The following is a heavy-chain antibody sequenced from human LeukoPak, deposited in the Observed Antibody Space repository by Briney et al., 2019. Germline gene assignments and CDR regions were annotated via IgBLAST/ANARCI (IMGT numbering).Heavy chain of an antibody. CDR1: GFTFRSHA. CDR2: ISYDGSIK. V-gene: IGHV3-30*04. D-gene: IGHD1-26*01. CDR3: ARDLSGGYSCDY. Sequence: GSLRLSCAASGFTFRSHAMHWVRQAPGKGLEWVAFISYDGSIKYYADSVKGRFSISRDNSKNMVYLEMNSLRVEDTAVYYCARDLSGGYSCDYWGQGTLVTVSS. J-gene: IGHJ4*02.